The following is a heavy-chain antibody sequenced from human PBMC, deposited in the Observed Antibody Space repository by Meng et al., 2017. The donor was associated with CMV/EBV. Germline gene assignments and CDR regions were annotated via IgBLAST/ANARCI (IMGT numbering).Heavy chain of an antibody. CDR2: INPASGDT. CDR3: ATSSVEVMIYAGLDY. CDR1: GYPFTGYY. Sequence: SGYPFTGYYIHWARQAPGQGLEWMGWINPASGDTILAQKFQGRVTMTRDTSLTTDYMELNRLRSDDTAVYYCATSSVEVMIYAGLDYWGQGTLVTVSS. J-gene: IGHJ4*02. V-gene: IGHV1-2*02. D-gene: IGHD2/OR15-2a*01.